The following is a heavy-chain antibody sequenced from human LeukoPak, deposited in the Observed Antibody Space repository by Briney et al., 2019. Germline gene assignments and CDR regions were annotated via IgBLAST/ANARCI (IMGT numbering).Heavy chain of an antibody. V-gene: IGHV1-69*13. Sequence: ASVKVSCKASRGTFSNYAFIWVRQAPGQGLEWMGGIIPIFGTASYAQKFQGRVKISADESTSTVNMELSSLRSEDTALYYCAKDRPHLYGDYDSAFDYWGQGTLVTVSS. CDR1: RGTFSNYA. J-gene: IGHJ4*02. CDR3: AKDRPHLYGDYDSAFDY. CDR2: IIPIFGTA. D-gene: IGHD4-17*01.